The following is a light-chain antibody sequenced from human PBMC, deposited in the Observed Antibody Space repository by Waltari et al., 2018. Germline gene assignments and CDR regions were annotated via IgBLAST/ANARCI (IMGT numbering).Light chain of an antibody. CDR2: DVS. J-gene: IGLJ1*01. Sequence: QSALTQPASVSGSPGQSITISCTGTSSDVGGYNYVAWYQQHPGKAPKLMIYDVSDRPPGASNRFSGAKSGNTASLTISGLQSEDEADYYCSSYTSSSTYVFGTGTKVTVL. V-gene: IGLV2-14*01. CDR1: SSDVGGYNY. CDR3: SSYTSSSTYV.